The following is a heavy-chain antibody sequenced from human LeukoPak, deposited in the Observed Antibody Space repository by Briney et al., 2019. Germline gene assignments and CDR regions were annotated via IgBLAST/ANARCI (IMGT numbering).Heavy chain of an antibody. Sequence: GASVKVSCKPSVGTFSHYAISWVRQAPGQGLEWMGRIIPILGMANYAQKFQGRVTINADKSTSTAYMELSSLRSEDTAVYYCARGGTPNCSGGSCYDYWGQGTLVTVSS. V-gene: IGHV1-69*04. CDR1: VGTFSHYA. CDR3: ARGGTPNCSGGSCYDY. CDR2: IIPILGMA. D-gene: IGHD2-15*01. J-gene: IGHJ4*02.